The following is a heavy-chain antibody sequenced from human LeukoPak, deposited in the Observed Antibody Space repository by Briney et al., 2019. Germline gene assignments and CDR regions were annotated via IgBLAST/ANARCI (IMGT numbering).Heavy chain of an antibody. CDR2: ISGSGGST. CDR1: GFTFSSYA. J-gene: IGHJ4*02. Sequence: WGSLRLSCAASGFTFSSYAMSWVRQAPGKGLEWVSSISGSGGSTYYADSVTGRITISRDNSKQTLYLKMNSLRADDTAIYYCAKSGSSSWPNSFDSWGQGTLVTVSS. V-gene: IGHV3-23*01. CDR3: AKSGSSSWPNSFDS. D-gene: IGHD6-13*01.